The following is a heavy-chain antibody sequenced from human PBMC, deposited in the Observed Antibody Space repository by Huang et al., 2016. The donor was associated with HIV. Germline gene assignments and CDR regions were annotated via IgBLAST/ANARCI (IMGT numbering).Heavy chain of an antibody. Sequence: VQLVQSGAEVRRPGTSVRFSCKASGGNFCSLAFNWVRQAPGQGLEYMGGRVPLVYVRKDAESVRGRRTISEVKSTSTVFMEVRSLTSDDTGVFFCVREGQTWYGKPIAAFEIWGQGTTVVVSP. CDR1: GGNFCSLA. CDR2: RVPLVYVR. J-gene: IGHJ3*02. V-gene: IGHV1-69*10. D-gene: IGHD6-13*01. CDR3: VREGQTWYGKPIAAFEI.